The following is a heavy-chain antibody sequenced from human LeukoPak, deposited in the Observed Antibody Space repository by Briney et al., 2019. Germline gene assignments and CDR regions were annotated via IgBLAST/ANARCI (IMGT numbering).Heavy chain of an antibody. CDR1: GYTSTSYD. CDR3: AREYYDYYEGFDY. CDR2: ISAYNGNT. V-gene: IGHV1-18*01. Sequence: ASVRDSCKASGYTSTSYDISWLRQAPGQGLEWMGRISAYNGNTNYTQKLQGRVTMTTDTSTRTAYMELRSLRSDDTAVYFCAREYYDYYEGFDYWGQGTLVTVSS. J-gene: IGHJ4*02. D-gene: IGHD3-22*01.